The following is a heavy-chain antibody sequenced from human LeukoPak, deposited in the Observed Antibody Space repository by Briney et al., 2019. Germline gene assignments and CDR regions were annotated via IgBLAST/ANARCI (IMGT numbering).Heavy chain of an antibody. CDR1: GGSFSGYY. J-gene: IGHJ6*03. CDR2: INHSGST. V-gene: IGHV4-34*01. Sequence: SETLSLTCAVYGGSFSGYYWSWIRQPPGKGLEWIGEINHSGSTNYNPSLKSRVTISVDTSKNQFSLKLSSVTAADTAVYYCARGEYYYDSSGYHWDYYYYMDVWGKGTTVTVSS. CDR3: ARGEYYYDSSGYHWDYYYYMDV. D-gene: IGHD3-22*01.